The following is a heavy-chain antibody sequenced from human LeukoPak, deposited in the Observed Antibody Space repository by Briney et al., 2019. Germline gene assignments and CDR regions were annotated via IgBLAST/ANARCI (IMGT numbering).Heavy chain of an antibody. J-gene: IGHJ4*02. CDR2: IDGSGETT. CDR1: RFSFSAFA. Sequence: GGSLRLSCAASRFSFSAFAMSWVRQAPGKGLEWASTIDGSGETTYYADSVKGRFTISRDNSKNTLYLQMNSLRAEDTATYYCVKDPNWYDGYWGQGTLVTVSS. CDR3: VKDPNWYDGY. V-gene: IGHV3-23*01. D-gene: IGHD1-1*01.